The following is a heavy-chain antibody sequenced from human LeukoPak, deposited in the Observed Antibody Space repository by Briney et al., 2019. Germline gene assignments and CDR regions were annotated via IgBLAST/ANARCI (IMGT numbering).Heavy chain of an antibody. CDR1: GFTFNNYW. V-gene: IGHV3-74*01. Sequence: AGGSLRLSCAASGFTFNNYWMNWVRQAPGKGLVWVSRINSDGSSTSYADSVKGRFTISRDNAKNSLYLQMNSLRAEDTAVYYCARAGGGGWTGAFDIWGQGTMVTVSS. CDR3: ARAGGGGWTGAFDI. J-gene: IGHJ3*02. D-gene: IGHD3-16*01. CDR2: INSDGSST.